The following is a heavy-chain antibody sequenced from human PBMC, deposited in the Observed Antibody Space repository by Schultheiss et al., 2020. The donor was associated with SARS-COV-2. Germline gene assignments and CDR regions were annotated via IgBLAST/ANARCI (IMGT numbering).Heavy chain of an antibody. CDR3: ARVVGSYHPDY. J-gene: IGHJ4*02. D-gene: IGHD1-26*01. CDR2: IYYSGST. Sequence: SETLSLTCTVSGGSISSYYWGWIRQPPGKGLEWIGSIYYSGSTYYNPSLKSRVTISVDTSKNQFSLKLSSVTAADTAVYYCARVVGSYHPDYWGQGTLVTVSS. CDR1: GGSISSYY. V-gene: IGHV4-39*07.